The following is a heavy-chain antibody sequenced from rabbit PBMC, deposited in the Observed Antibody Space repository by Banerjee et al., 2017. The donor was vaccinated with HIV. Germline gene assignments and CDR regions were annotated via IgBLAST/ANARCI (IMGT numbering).Heavy chain of an antibody. CDR3: ARGIRWLGWAAEYYFDL. J-gene: IGHJ4*01. V-gene: IGHV1S40*01. CDR1: GFSFSNGYV. D-gene: IGHD4-1*01. CDR2: INTSSGNT. Sequence: GFSFSNGYVMCWVRQAPGKGLEWIACINTSSGNTVYASWAKGRFTISKTSSTTVTLQMTSLTAADTATYFCARGIRWLGWAAEYYFDLWGQGTLVTVS.